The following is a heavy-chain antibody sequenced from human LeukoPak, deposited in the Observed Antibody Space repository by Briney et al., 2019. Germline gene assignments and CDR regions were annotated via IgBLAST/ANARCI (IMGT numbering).Heavy chain of an antibody. J-gene: IGHJ3*02. Sequence: TSETLSLTCTVSGGSISSYYWSWIRQPPGKGLEWIGYIYYSGSTNYNPSLKSRVTISVDTSKNQFSLKLSSVTAAGTAVYYCARPGGGELYDAFDIWGQGTMVTVSS. CDR2: IYYSGST. CDR1: GGSISSYY. D-gene: IGHD2-21*01. V-gene: IGHV4-59*08. CDR3: ARPGGGELYDAFDI.